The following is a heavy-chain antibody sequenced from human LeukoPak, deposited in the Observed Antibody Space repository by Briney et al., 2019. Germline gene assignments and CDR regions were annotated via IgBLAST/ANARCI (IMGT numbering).Heavy chain of an antibody. Sequence: SETLSLTRTVSGGSISSYYWSWIRQPAGKGLGWIGRIYTSGSTNYNPSLKSRVTISVDTSKNQFPLKLSSVTAADTAVYYCARGPVIYYYYYMDVWGKGTTVTVSS. J-gene: IGHJ6*03. CDR1: GGSISSYY. D-gene: IGHD2/OR15-2a*01. CDR2: IYTSGST. CDR3: ARGPVIYYYYYMDV. V-gene: IGHV4-4*07.